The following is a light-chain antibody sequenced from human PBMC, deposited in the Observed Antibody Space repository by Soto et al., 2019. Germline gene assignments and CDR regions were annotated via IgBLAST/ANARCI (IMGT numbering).Light chain of an antibody. V-gene: IGLV2-14*01. J-gene: IGLJ3*02. CDR3: GSFTAGRIWL. CDR1: SSDFGDDKY. Sequence: QSALSQPASVSGSPGQAITMSCTGSSSDFGDDKYVSWYQQQPGKGSNLLIYGVTNRPSGVSNRFSGSKAGNTASLTISGLQVEDEADYFCGSFTAGRIWLLGGGTKLTVL. CDR2: GVT.